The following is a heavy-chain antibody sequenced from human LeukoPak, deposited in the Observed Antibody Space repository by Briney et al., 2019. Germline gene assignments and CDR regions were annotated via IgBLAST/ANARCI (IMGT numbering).Heavy chain of an antibody. D-gene: IGHD2-2*02. J-gene: IGHJ4*02. Sequence: SVKVSCKASGGTFSSYAISWVRQTPGQGLEWMGGIIPIFGTANYAQKFQGRVTITADESTSTAYMELSSLRSEDTAVYYCARETMRYRSSTSCYKGEFDYWGQGTLVTVSS. CDR2: IIPIFGTA. CDR3: ARETMRYRSSTSCYKGEFDY. CDR1: GGTFSSYA. V-gene: IGHV1-69*13.